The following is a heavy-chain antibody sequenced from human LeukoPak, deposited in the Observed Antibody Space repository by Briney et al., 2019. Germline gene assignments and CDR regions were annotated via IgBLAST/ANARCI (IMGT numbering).Heavy chain of an antibody. CDR3: ARDGDIVVVPAALDY. CDR2: ISSSSDYI. Sequence: AGSLRLSCAASGFTFSSYSMNWVRQAPGKGLEWVSSISSSSDYIYYADSVKGRFTISRDNAKNSLYLQMNSLRAEDTAVYYCARDGDIVVVPAALDYWGQGTLVTVSS. V-gene: IGHV3-21*01. D-gene: IGHD2-2*01. J-gene: IGHJ4*02. CDR1: GFTFSSYS.